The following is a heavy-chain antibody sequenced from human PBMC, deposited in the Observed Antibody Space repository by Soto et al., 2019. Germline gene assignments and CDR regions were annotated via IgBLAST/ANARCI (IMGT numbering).Heavy chain of an antibody. Sequence: QVQLVESGGGVVQPGRSLRLSCAASGFTFSSYGMHWVRQAPGKGLEWVAVIWYDGSNKYYADSVKGRFTISRDNSKNTLYLQMNSLRAEDTAVYYCARTLGHYSMDVWGQGTTVTVSS. V-gene: IGHV3-33*01. CDR2: IWYDGSNK. D-gene: IGHD1-26*01. CDR3: ARTLGHYSMDV. J-gene: IGHJ6*02. CDR1: GFTFSSYG.